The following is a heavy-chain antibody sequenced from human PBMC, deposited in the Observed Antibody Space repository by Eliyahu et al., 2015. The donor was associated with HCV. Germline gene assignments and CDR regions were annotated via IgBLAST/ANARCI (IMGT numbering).Heavy chain of an antibody. CDR2: ISSSGIT. D-gene: IGHD3-10*01. V-gene: IGHV4-4*07. CDR1: GGSLSNYY. Sequence: QVQLRESGPGLVKPSETLSLTCTVXGGSLSNYYWSWIRQTAGKGLEWIGHISSSGITNFNPSLKSRVTMSLDTSKKQFSLKMSSVTAADTAVYFCARENRGFGESSFGDHYSAVDVWGQGTTGTVSS. J-gene: IGHJ6*02. CDR3: ARENRGFGESSFGDHYSAVDV.